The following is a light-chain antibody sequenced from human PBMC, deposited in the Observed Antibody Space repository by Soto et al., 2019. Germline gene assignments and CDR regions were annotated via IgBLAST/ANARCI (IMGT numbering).Light chain of an antibody. CDR3: CSSGGSPTYV. CDR2: EVN. V-gene: IGLV2-23*02. CDR1: SSNVGSYKL. Sequence: QSALTQPASVSGSPGQSITISCTGTSSNVGSYKLVSWYQQHPGKAPKLMIFEVNKRPSGVSNRFSGSKSGNTASLTISGLKVEDEADYYCCSSGGSPTYVFGTGTRSTS. J-gene: IGLJ1*01.